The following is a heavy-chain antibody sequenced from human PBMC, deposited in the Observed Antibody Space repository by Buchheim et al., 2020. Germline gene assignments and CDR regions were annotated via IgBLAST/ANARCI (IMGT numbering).Heavy chain of an antibody. D-gene: IGHD6-13*01. V-gene: IGHV3-33*01. CDR3: ARDSMAAAGFDP. Sequence: QVQLVESGGGVVQPGRSLRLSCAASGFTFSSYGMHWVRQAPGKGLEWVAVIWYDGSNKYYADSVKGRFTISRDNSKKKLYLQMNSLRAEDTAVYYCARDSMAAAGFDPWGQGTL. CDR2: IWYDGSNK. J-gene: IGHJ5*02. CDR1: GFTFSSYG.